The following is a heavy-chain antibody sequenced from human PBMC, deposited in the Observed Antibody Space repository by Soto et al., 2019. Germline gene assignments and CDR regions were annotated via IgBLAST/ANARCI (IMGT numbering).Heavy chain of an antibody. V-gene: IGHV4-34*01. CDR2: INHSGST. CDR3: ARGRSTTSWLDP. D-gene: IGHD2-2*01. J-gene: IGHJ5*02. CDR1: GGSFSGYY. Sequence: LSETLSLTCAVYGGSFSGYYWSWIRQPPGKGLEWIGEINHSGSTNYNPSLKSRVTISVDTSKNQFSLKLSSVTAADTAVYYCARGRSTTSWLDPWGQGTLVTVSS.